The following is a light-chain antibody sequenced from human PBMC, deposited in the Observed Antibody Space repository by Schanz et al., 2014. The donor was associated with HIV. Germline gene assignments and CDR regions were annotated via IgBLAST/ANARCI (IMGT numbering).Light chain of an antibody. CDR3: QSYDKSLAAHYV. CDR2: DNT. V-gene: IGLV1-40*01. J-gene: IGLJ1*01. CDR1: TSNIGAGYD. Sequence: QTVVTQPPSVSGAPGQRVTISCTGSTSNIGAGYDVYWYQQLPGTAPRLLIYDNTIRPSGVPDRFSGFRSGTSASLAIAGLQLDDEADYYCQSYDKSLAAHYVFGTGTKVTVL.